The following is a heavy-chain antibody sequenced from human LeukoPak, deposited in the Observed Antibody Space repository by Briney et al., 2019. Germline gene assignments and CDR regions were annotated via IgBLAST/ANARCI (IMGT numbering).Heavy chain of an antibody. Sequence: GSSVKVSCKASGGTFSSYAISWVRQAPGQGLEWMGGIIPIFGTANYAQKFQGRVTITADESTSTAYMELSSLRSEDTAVYYCATGSYDFWSGYYSSPGYYGTDVWGQGTTITVSS. CDR2: IIPIFGTA. V-gene: IGHV1-69*01. CDR1: GGTFSSYA. CDR3: ATGSYDFWSGYYSSPGYYGTDV. J-gene: IGHJ6*02. D-gene: IGHD3-3*01.